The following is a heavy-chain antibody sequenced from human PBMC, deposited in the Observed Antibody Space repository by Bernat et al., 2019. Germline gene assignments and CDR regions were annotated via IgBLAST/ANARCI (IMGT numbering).Heavy chain of an antibody. J-gene: IGHJ3*02. CDR2: ISGSGAGT. Sequence: EVHLVESGGGLVQPGGSLRLSCAASGFTSSSYAMSWVRQAPGKGLEWVSGISGSGAGTYYADSVKGRFTISRDNSKSTLYLQMNSLRAEDTAVYYCVKVLLTGTTIRRDAFDIWGQGTVVTVSS. D-gene: IGHD1-1*01. CDR1: GFTSSSYA. V-gene: IGHV3-23*04. CDR3: VKVLLTGTTIRRDAFDI.